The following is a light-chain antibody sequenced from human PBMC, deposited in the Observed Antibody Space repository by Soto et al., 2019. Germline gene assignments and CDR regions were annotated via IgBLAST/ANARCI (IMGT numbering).Light chain of an antibody. CDR2: WAS. CDR3: QQYYSTPTWT. J-gene: IGKJ1*01. Sequence: DIVMTQSPDSLAVSLGERATINCKSSQSVLYSSNNKNYLAWYQQKPGQPPKLLIYWASTRESGVPDRFSGSGSGTDFTITLSSLQAEDVAVYYCQQYYSTPTWTFGQGTKVEIK. V-gene: IGKV4-1*01. CDR1: QSVLYSSNNKNY.